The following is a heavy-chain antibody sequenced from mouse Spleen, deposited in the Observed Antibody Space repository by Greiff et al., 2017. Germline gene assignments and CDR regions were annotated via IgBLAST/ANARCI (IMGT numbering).Heavy chain of an antibody. V-gene: IGHV5-9*04. Sequence: VKLVESGGGLVKPGGSLKLSCAASGFTFSSYTMSWVRQTPAKRLEWVATISSGGGNTYYPDSVKGRFTISRDNARNTLYLQMSSLRSEDTAMYYCARGAYYSNFFDYWGQGTTLTVSS. J-gene: IGHJ2*01. D-gene: IGHD2-5*01. CDR3: ARGAYYSNFFDY. CDR1: GFTFSSYT. CDR2: ISSGGGNT.